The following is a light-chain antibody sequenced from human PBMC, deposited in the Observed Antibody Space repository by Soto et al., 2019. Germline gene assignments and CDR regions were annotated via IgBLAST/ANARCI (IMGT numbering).Light chain of an antibody. Sequence: DIQITQSPSTLSASVGDRVTITCRASQSISSWLAWYQQKPGKPPKILIYKASTLKSGVPSRFRGSGSGTEFTLTISRLQPDDFATYYCQHYNSYSEAFGQGTKVDIK. CDR3: QHYNSYSEA. CDR2: KAS. V-gene: IGKV1-5*03. CDR1: QSISSW. J-gene: IGKJ1*01.